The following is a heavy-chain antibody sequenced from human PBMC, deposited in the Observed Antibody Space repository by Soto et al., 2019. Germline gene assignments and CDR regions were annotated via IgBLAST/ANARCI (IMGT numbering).Heavy chain of an antibody. CDR1: GGSISSSNW. CDR2: IYHSGST. V-gene: IGHV4-4*02. CDR3: ARSAEAAGEYYFDY. Sequence: QVQLQESGPGLVKPSGTLSLTCAVSGGSISSSNWWRWVRQPPGKGLEWIGEIYHSGSTNYNPSLKSSVTITVAKSKNQFSMKLRSVTAADTAVYYCARSAEAAGEYYFDYWGQGTLVTVSS. D-gene: IGHD6-13*01. J-gene: IGHJ4*02.